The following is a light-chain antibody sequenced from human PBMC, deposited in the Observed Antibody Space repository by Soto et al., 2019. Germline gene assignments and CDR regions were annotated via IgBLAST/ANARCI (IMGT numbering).Light chain of an antibody. CDR2: AAS. CDR1: QGISSY. J-gene: IGKJ4*01. CDR3: QQYGSSALT. V-gene: IGKV1-8*01. Sequence: AIRMTQSPSSFSASTGDRVTITCRASQGISSYLAWYQQKPGKAPKLLIYAASTLQSGVPSRFSGSGSGTDFTLTISCLQSEDFAVYYCQQYGSSALTFGGGTKVDIK.